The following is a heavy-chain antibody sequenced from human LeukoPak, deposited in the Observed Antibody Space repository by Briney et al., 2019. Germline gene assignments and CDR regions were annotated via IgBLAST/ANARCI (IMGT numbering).Heavy chain of an antibody. CDR1: GGSISSYY. D-gene: IGHD3-22*01. Sequence: PSETLSLTCTVSGGSISSYYWSWIRQPPGKGLEWIGYIYYSGSTYYNPSLKSRVTISVDTSKNQFSLKLSSVTAADTAVYYCARHYYDSSGYIILSYFDYWGQGTLVTVSS. J-gene: IGHJ4*02. V-gene: IGHV4-59*08. CDR2: IYYSGST. CDR3: ARHYYDSSGYIILSYFDY.